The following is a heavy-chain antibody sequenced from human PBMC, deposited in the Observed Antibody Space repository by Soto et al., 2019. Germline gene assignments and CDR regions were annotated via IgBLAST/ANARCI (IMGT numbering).Heavy chain of an antibody. CDR2: ISAHNGNT. D-gene: IGHD3-10*01. CDR1: SYAFTTYG. CDR3: ARGRYGDY. J-gene: IGHJ4*02. V-gene: IGHV1-18*01. Sequence: QVHLVQSGSEVKKPGATVKGSCRGSSYAFTTYGITWVRQAPGQGLEWMGWISAHNGNTNYAQKPQGRVTVTRDTSTSTAYMELRSLRSDDTAVYYCARGRYGDYWGQGALVTVSS.